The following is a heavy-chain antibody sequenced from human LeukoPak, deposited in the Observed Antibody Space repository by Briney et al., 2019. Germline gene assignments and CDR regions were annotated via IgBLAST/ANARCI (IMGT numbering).Heavy chain of an antibody. J-gene: IGHJ4*02. Sequence: PSETLSLTCTVSGFSIGTGYSWGWIRQPPGKGLEWIGTIYHRGNTYYNPSLMSRVTISLDTSKNQFSLRLTSVTAADTALYYCAREVESWSGALLSYFASWGGGTQVTASS. CDR3: AREVESWSGALLSYFAS. CDR1: GFSIGTGYS. D-gene: IGHD2-15*01. V-gene: IGHV4-38-2*02. CDR2: IYHRGNT.